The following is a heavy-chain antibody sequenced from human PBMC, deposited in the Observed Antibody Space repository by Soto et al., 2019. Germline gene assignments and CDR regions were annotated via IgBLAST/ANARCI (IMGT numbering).Heavy chain of an antibody. CDR2: IRGKADNYAT. J-gene: IGHJ4*02. Sequence: EVQLVESGGGLVQPGGSPKLSCAASGFTFSGSAMHWVRQTSGKGLEWVGRIRGKADNYATAYAASVKGRFTISRDDSKNTAYLQMNSLRTEDTAVYYCPKWEVGNSRPLDYWGQGTLVTVSS. CDR3: PKWEVGNSRPLDY. CDR1: GFTFSGSA. V-gene: IGHV3-73*01. D-gene: IGHD1-26*01.